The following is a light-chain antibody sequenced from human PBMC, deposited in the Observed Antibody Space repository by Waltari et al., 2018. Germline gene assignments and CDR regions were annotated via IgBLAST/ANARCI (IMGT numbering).Light chain of an antibody. CDR2: RDN. J-gene: IGLJ3*02. V-gene: IGLV1-47*01. Sequence: QSVLTQPPSASGTPGQRVTMSCSGGGSNIATNYVMWYQYLPGTAPRLLVFRDNERPSGVPDRFSGSKSGTSASLAISGLRSEDEADYYCAVWDDRLSGWVFGGGTKLTVL. CDR1: GSNIATNY. CDR3: AVWDDRLSGWV.